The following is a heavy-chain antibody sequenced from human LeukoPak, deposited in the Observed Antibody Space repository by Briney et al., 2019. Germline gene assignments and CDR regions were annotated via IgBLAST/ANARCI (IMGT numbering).Heavy chain of an antibody. D-gene: IGHD6-19*01. CDR2: IRYDGNNK. Sequence: GGSLRLSCAASGFPFSDYVMHWVRQASGKGLEWVSVIRYDGNNKYYADSVKGRFTISRDNSKNTLYLQMNSLESEDTAVYYCAKDRWGAVASFDYWGQGTLVTVSS. CDR1: GFPFSDYV. V-gene: IGHV3-30*02. CDR3: AKDRWGAVASFDY. J-gene: IGHJ4*02.